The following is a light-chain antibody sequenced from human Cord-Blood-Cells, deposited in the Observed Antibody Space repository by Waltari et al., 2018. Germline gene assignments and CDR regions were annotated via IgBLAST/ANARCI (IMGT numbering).Light chain of an antibody. CDR2: EVS. V-gene: IGLV2-8*01. J-gene: IGLJ3*02. CDR3: SSYAGSNNLV. Sequence: QSALTQPPSASGSPGQSVTISCPGTSSDAGCYNYVCWYQEHPGKAPKLMIYEVSKRPSGVPDRFSGSKSGNTASLTVSGLQAEDEADYYCSSYAGSNNLVFGGGTKLTVL. CDR1: SSDAGCYNY.